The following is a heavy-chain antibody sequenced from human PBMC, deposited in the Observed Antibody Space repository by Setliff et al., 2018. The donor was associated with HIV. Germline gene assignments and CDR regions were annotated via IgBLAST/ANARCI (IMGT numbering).Heavy chain of an antibody. J-gene: IGHJ5*02. CDR3: ARLAITIFDDGDL. Sequence: PSETLSLTCTVSGDSINSSSYYWGWIRQAPGKGLDWIGSIFYSGSTFYNPSLKSRVAISVDTSKNQFSLKLSSLTAADTALYYCARLAITIFDDGDLWGQGTLVTVSS. CDR1: GDSINSSSYY. CDR2: IFYSGST. V-gene: IGHV4-39*01. D-gene: IGHD3-3*01.